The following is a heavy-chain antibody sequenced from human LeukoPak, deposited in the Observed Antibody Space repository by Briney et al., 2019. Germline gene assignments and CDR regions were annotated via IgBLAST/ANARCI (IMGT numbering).Heavy chain of an antibody. J-gene: IGHJ4*02. Sequence: GGSLRLSCAASGFTFSNYEMNWVRQAPGKGLEWVSYIGSNGNAIYYADSVRGRFTISRDNARNSLYLQMNSLRAEDTAVYYCAKVRANRFASFDYWGQGTLVTVSS. CDR2: IGSNGNAI. V-gene: IGHV3-48*03. D-gene: IGHD1/OR15-1a*01. CDR3: AKVRANRFASFDY. CDR1: GFTFSNYE.